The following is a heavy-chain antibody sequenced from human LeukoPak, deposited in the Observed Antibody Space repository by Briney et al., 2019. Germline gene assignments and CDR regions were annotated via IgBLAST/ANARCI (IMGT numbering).Heavy chain of an antibody. D-gene: IGHD5-18*01. CDR1: GFTFGTFW. V-gene: IGHV3-7*03. Sequence: GRSLRLSCTASGFTFGTFWMTWVRQAPGKGLEWVANIKEDGSEKYYVDSVKGRFTISRDNARKSLSLQMNSLRAEDTAVYYCARDVDTNYWGQGTLVTVSS. CDR3: ARDVDTNY. J-gene: IGHJ4*02. CDR2: IKEDGSEK.